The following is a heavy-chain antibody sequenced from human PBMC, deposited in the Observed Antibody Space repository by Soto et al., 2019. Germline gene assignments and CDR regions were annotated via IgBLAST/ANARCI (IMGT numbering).Heavy chain of an antibody. D-gene: IGHD5-18*01. CDR1: GGSISSYY. CDR2: IYYSGST. Sequence: SETLSLTCTVSGGSISSYYWSWIRQPPGKGLEWIGYIYYSGSTNYNPSLKSRVTISVDTSKNQFSLKLSSVTAADTAVYYCARSTGAAMVRGYYYGMDVWGQGTTVTVSS. CDR3: ARSTGAAMVRGYYYGMDV. V-gene: IGHV4-59*12. J-gene: IGHJ6*02.